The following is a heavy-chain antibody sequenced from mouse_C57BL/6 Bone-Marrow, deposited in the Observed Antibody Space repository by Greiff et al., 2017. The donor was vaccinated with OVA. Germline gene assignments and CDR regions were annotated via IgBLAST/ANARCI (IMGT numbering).Heavy chain of an antibody. CDR3: ARPGYGYGGFAY. Sequence: DVKLVESGGGLVQPGGSLKLSCAASGFTFSDYGMAWVRQAPRKGPEWVAFISNLAYSIYYADTVTGRFTISRENAKNTLYLEMSSLRSEDTAMYYCARPGYGYGGFAYWGQGTLVTVSA. V-gene: IGHV5-15*01. J-gene: IGHJ3*01. D-gene: IGHD2-2*01. CDR1: GFTFSDYG. CDR2: ISNLAYSI.